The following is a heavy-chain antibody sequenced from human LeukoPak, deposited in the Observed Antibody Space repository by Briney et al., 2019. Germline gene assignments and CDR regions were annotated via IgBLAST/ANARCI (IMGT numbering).Heavy chain of an antibody. J-gene: IGHJ4*02. D-gene: IGHD1-26*01. CDR3: ARALGSGTSDQ. V-gene: IGHV3-7*01. CDR1: GFTFSLSW. CDR2: IKHDGSEK. Sequence: PGRSLRLSCAASGFTFSLSWMSWVRQAPGRGLEWVANIKHDGSEKYYVDSVKGRFSISRDNAKNSLYLQMNSLRVDDTAIYYCARALGSGTSDQWGQGTLVTVSS.